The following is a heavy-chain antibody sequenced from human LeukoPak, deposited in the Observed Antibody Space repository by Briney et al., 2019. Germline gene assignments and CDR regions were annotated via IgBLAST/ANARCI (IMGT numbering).Heavy chain of an antibody. CDR2: IIPILGIA. Sequence: GSSVKVSCKASGGTFSSYAISWVRQAPGQGLEWMGRIIPILGIANYAQKFQGRVTITADKSTSTVYMELSSLRSEDTAVYYCARERFDDGSDDYWGQGTLVTVSS. CDR3: ARERFDDGSDDY. V-gene: IGHV1-69*04. D-gene: IGHD5-24*01. CDR1: GGTFSSYA. J-gene: IGHJ4*02.